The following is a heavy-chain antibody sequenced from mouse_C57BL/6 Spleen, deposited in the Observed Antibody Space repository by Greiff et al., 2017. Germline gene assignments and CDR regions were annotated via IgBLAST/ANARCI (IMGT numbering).Heavy chain of an antibody. CDR2: IWGGGST. J-gene: IGHJ4*01. CDR1: GFSLTSYG. CDR3: SKRNSNYPYAMDD. V-gene: IGHV2-9*01. D-gene: IGHD2-5*01. Sequence: VKLVESGPGLVAPSQSLSITCTVSGFSLTSYGVDWVRQPPGKGLEWLGVIWGGGSTNYNSALMSRLSISKDNTKIQVFLKRNRLQTDATSMYYRSKRNSNYPYAMDDWGQGTSVTVAS.